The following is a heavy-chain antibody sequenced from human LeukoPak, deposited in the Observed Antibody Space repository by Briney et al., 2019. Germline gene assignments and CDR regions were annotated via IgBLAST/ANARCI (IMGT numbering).Heavy chain of an antibody. D-gene: IGHD2-2*01. CDR3: ATHCSGTACHRDY. Sequence: PGGSLRLSCAASGFTFSKYWMLWVRQVPGKGLESVSRINTDGTVTTYADSVKGRFTVSRDNADNTMFLQMNSVRDEDTAVYYCATHCSGTACHRDYWGQGTLVTVSS. J-gene: IGHJ4*02. V-gene: IGHV3-74*01. CDR1: GFTFSKYW. CDR2: INTDGTVT.